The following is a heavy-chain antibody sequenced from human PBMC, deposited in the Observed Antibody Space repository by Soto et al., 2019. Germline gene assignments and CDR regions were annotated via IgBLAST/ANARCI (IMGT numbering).Heavy chain of an antibody. D-gene: IGHD5-18*01. Sequence: SETLSLTCAVYGGSFSGYYWSWIRQPPGKGLEWIGEINHSGSTNYNPSLKSRVTISVDTSKNQFSLKLSSVTAADTAVYYWARAGYSYGRNWSDPRGQGTPVTVSS. J-gene: IGHJ5*02. CDR1: GGSFSGYY. V-gene: IGHV4-34*01. CDR2: INHSGST. CDR3: ARAGYSYGRNWSDP.